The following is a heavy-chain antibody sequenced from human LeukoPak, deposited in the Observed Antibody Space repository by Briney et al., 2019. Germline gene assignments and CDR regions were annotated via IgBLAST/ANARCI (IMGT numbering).Heavy chain of an antibody. CDR3: GRGDSSGYYFPLDY. V-gene: IGHV1-18*01. CDR1: GYTFTSYG. D-gene: IGHD3-22*01. J-gene: IGHJ4*02. CDR2: ISAYNGNT. Sequence: ASVKVSCKASGYTFTSYGISWVRQALGQGLEWMGWISAYNGNTNYAQKLQGRVTMTTDTSTSTAYMELRSLRSDDTAVYYCGRGDSSGYYFPLDYWGQGTLVTVSS.